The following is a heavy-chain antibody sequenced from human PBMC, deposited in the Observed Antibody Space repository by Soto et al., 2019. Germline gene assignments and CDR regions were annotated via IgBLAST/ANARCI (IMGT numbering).Heavy chain of an antibody. CDR1: GYTFTSYG. Sequence: QVQLVQSGAEVKKPGASVKVSCKASGYTFTSYGISWVRQAPGQGLEWMGWISAYNGNTNYAQKLQGRVTMTTDTATSTAYMELRSLRSDDTAVYYCASVRSSWVGDNWFDPWGQGTLVTVSS. CDR3: ASVRSSWVGDNWFDP. J-gene: IGHJ5*02. D-gene: IGHD6-13*01. CDR2: ISAYNGNT. V-gene: IGHV1-18*01.